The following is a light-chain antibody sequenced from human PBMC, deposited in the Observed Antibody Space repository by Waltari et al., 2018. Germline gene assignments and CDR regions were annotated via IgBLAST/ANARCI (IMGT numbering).Light chain of an antibody. V-gene: IGKV3-15*01. J-gene: IGKJ1*01. Sequence: DIVMTQSPATLSVSPGERVTLSCRAIQTVYGNLAWYQHRPGQAPRLRIYGASTRATGVPGRFSGGVFGTEFTLTITSMQSEDFAVYCCQQYDKCPGTFGQGTKVEIK. CDR1: QTVYGN. CDR2: GAS. CDR3: QQYDKCPGT.